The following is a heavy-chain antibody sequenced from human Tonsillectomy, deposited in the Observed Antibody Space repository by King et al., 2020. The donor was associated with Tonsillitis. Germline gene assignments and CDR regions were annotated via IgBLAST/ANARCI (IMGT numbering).Heavy chain of an antibody. J-gene: IGHJ4*02. CDR2: IYSGSSAT. V-gene: IGHV3-23*03. CDR3: AKTPFYYDSSGPYFDY. CDR1: GFIFSSYA. Sequence: VQLVESGGGLVQPGGSLRLSCAASGFIFSSYAMSWVRQAPGKGLERVSVIYSGSSATYYADSVKGRFTISRDNSKNTLYLQMNSLRAEDTAVYYCAKTPFYYDSSGPYFDYWGQGTLITVSS. D-gene: IGHD3-22*01.